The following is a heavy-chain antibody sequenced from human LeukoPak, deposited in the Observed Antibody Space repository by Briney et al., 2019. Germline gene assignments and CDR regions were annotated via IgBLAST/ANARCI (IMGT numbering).Heavy chain of an antibody. J-gene: IGHJ4*02. V-gene: IGHV4-34*01. Sequence: SETLTLTCAVYGGSFSGYCWSWIRQPPGKGLEWIGEINHSGGTNYNPSLKSRVTISVDTSKNQFSLKLSSVTAADTAVYYCARGLAVSIYYFDYWDQGKLFTVSS. D-gene: IGHD3-16*02. CDR1: GGSFSGYC. CDR3: ARGLAVSIYYFDY. CDR2: INHSGGT.